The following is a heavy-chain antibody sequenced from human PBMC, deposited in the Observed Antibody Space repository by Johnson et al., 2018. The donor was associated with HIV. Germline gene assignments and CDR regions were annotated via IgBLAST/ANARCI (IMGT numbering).Heavy chain of an antibody. J-gene: IGHJ3*02. Sequence: VQLVESGGGLIQPGGSLRISCAASGFSFSTYDMHWVRQPTGKGLEWVSGIGTGGDTYYPDSVKGRFTISRENAKNTLYLQMNSLRAEDTAVYYCARDLPSSGPDNGDAFDIWGQGTMVTVSS. V-gene: IGHV3-13*01. CDR1: GFSFSTYD. CDR2: IGTGGDT. D-gene: IGHD3-22*01. CDR3: ARDLPSSGPDNGDAFDI.